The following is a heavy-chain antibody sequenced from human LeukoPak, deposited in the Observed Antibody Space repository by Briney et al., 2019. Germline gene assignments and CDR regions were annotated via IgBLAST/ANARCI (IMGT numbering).Heavy chain of an antibody. CDR3: ARLYSSGWPLDY. J-gene: IGHJ4*02. V-gene: IGHV1-18*01. CDR1: GYTFTSYG. CDR2: ISASNGNT. D-gene: IGHD6-19*01. Sequence: ASVKVSCKASGYTFTSYGISWVRQAPGQGLEWMGWISASNGNTNYAQKLQGRVTMTTDTSTSTAYMELRSLRSDDTAVYYCARLYSSGWPLDYWGQGTLVTVSS.